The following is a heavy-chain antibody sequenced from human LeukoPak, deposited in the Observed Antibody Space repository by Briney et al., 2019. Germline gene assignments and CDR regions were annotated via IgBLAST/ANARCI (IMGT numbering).Heavy chain of an antibody. CDR1: GFTFSSYA. Sequence: GGSLRLSCAASGFTFSSYAMSWVRQAPGKGLEWVSAISGSGGSTYSADSVKGRFTISRDNSKNTLYPQINSLRAEDTAVYYCARGIAAAGTALYNWGQGTLLTVSS. CDR2: ISGSGGST. CDR3: ARGIAAAGTALYN. V-gene: IGHV3-23*01. D-gene: IGHD6-13*01. J-gene: IGHJ4*02.